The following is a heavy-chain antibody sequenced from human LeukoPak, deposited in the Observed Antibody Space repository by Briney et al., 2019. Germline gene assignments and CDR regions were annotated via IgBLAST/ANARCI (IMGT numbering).Heavy chain of an antibody. Sequence: PGGSLRLSCAASGFTFSSYSMNWVRQAPGKGLEWVSYISSSSSTIYYADSVKGRFTISRDNAKNSLYLQMNSLRAEDTAVYYCARDVSYGDFWNKLGETVDYFDYWGQGTLVTVSS. J-gene: IGHJ4*02. CDR1: GFTFSSYS. V-gene: IGHV3-48*01. CDR2: ISSSSSTI. D-gene: IGHD3-3*01. CDR3: ARDVSYGDFWNKLGETVDYFDY.